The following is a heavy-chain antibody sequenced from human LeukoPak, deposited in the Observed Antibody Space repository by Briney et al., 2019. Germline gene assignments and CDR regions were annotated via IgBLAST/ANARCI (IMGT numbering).Heavy chain of an antibody. CDR3: AKDDYYDSSAYYRGAY. CDR2: ISGSGGSI. V-gene: IGHV3-23*01. Sequence: GGSLRLSCAASGFTFSTYAMSWVRQAPGKGLGWVSGISGSGGSIYYADSVKGRFTISRDNSKNTLYLQMNSLRAEDTAVYYCAKDDYYDSSAYYRGAYWGQGTLVTVSS. J-gene: IGHJ4*02. CDR1: GFTFSTYA. D-gene: IGHD3-22*01.